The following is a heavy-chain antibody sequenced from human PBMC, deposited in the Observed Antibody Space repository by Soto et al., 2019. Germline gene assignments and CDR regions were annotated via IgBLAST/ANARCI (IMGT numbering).Heavy chain of an antibody. V-gene: IGHV4-39*01. CDR2: IYYSGST. J-gene: IGHJ4*02. Sequence: PSETLSLTCTVSGGSISSSSYYWGWIRQPPGKGLEWIGSIYYSGSTYYNPSLKSRVTISVDTSKNQFSLKLSSVTAADTAVYYCARHNFWSGLDYWGQGTLVTVSS. D-gene: IGHD3-3*01. CDR3: ARHNFWSGLDY. CDR1: GGSISSSSYY.